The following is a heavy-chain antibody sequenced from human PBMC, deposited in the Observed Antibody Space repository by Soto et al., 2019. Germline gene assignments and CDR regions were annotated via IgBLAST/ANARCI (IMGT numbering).Heavy chain of an antibody. CDR1: GFTFSSYW. CDR2: IKQDGSEK. V-gene: IGHV3-7*01. D-gene: IGHD3-16*02. J-gene: IGHJ3*02. Sequence: PGGSLRLSCAASGFTFSSYWMSWVRQAPGKGLEWVANIKQDGSEKYYVDSVKGRFTISRDNAKNSLYLQMNSLRAEDTAVYYCARGGYDYIWGSYQVRDAFDIWGQGTMVTVS. CDR3: ARGGYDYIWGSYQVRDAFDI.